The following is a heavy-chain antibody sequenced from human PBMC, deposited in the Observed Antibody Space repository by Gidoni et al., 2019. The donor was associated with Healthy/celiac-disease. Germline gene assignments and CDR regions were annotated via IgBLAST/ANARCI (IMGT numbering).Heavy chain of an antibody. CDR3: ARRARPYYDFWSGKGQFDY. V-gene: IGHV4-34*01. CDR2: INHSGST. CDR1: GGSFSGYY. J-gene: IGHJ4*02. D-gene: IGHD3-3*01. Sequence: QVQLQQWGAGLLKPSETLSLTCAVYGGSFSGYYWSWIRQPPGKGLEWIGEINHSGSTNYNPSLKSRVTISVDTSKNQFSLKLSSVTAADTAVYYCARRARPYYDFWSGKGQFDYWGQGTLVTVSS.